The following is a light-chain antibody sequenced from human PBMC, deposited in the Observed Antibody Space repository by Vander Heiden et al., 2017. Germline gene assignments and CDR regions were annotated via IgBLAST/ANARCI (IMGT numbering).Light chain of an antibody. V-gene: IGKV1-39*01. CDR3: QQSYSTLWT. Sequence: IQMPQPPFSLSASVGDRVPMTCRASQSISSYLNWYQQKPGKAPKLLIYAASSLQSGVPSRFSGSGSGTDFTLTISSLQPEDFATYYCQQSYSTLWTFGQGTKVEIK. J-gene: IGKJ1*01. CDR1: QSISSY. CDR2: AAS.